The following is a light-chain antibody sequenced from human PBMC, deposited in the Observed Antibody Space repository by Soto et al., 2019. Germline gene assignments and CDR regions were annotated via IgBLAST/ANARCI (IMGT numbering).Light chain of an antibody. CDR1: SSNIGAGYD. Sequence: QSVLTQPPPVSGAPGQRGTISCPGGSSNIGAGYDVHWYQQLPGTAPKLLIYGNSNRPSGVPDRFSGSKSGTSASLAITGLQAEDEADYYCQSYDSSLSGYVFGTGTKVTV. CDR3: QSYDSSLSGYV. CDR2: GNS. V-gene: IGLV1-40*01. J-gene: IGLJ1*01.